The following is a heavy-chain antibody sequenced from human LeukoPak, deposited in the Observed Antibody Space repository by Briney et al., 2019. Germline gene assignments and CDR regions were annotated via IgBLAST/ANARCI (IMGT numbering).Heavy chain of an antibody. V-gene: IGHV4-39*01. D-gene: IGHD2-2*02. Sequence: SETLSLTCTVSGGSINSSSYYWGWIRQPPGKGLEWIGSIYYSGSTYYNPSLKSRVTISVDTSKNQFSLKLSSVTAADTAVYYCARQGVVPAAIRMDYWGQGTLVTVSS. CDR3: ARQGVVPAAIRMDY. CDR2: IYYSGST. CDR1: GGSINSSSYY. J-gene: IGHJ4*02.